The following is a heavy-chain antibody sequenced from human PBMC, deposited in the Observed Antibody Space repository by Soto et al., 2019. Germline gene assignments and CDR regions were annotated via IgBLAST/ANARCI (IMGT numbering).Heavy chain of an antibody. Sequence: QVYLVQSGGGVVQPGRSLRLSCAASGFTFRSYGMHWVRQAPGKGLEWVAVIWFDGSEKYYADSVKGRFTISRDNSNSALFLQMDYLRAEDTAMYYCARYNSGHRDYWGQGIPVTVSS. CDR3: ARYNSGHRDY. V-gene: IGHV3-33*01. CDR2: IWFDGSEK. J-gene: IGHJ4*02. CDR1: GFTFRSYG. D-gene: IGHD1-1*01.